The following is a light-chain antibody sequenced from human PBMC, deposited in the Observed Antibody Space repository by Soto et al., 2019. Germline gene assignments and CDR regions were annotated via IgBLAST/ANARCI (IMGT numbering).Light chain of an antibody. CDR1: QSLLRSNGRNF. CDR3: QHFGGTTFT. J-gene: IGKJ5*01. V-gene: IGKV2-28*01. CDR2: LGS. Sequence: DVVLTQSPLSLPVIPGEPASISCRSSQSLLRSNGRNFLDWYLQRPGQSPQLLIYLGSNRASGVPDRFSGSGSGTHFTLTISRLEPGDFAVYYCQHFGGTTFTFGQGTRLEIK.